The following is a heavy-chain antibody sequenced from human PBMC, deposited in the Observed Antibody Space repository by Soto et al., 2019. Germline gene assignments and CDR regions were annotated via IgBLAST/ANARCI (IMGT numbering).Heavy chain of an antibody. D-gene: IGHD6-6*01. CDR2: IYRSGST. CDR3: ASLFEYSSSSDADY. J-gene: IGHJ4*02. CDR1: GGSISSSNW. V-gene: IGHV4-4*02. Sequence: QVQLQESGPGLVKPSGTLSLTCAVSGGSISSSNWWSWVRQPPGKGLEWIGEIYRSGSTNYNPSLKSRVTISVDKSKNQFSLKLSSVTAADTAVYYCASLFEYSSSSDADYWGQGTLVTVSS.